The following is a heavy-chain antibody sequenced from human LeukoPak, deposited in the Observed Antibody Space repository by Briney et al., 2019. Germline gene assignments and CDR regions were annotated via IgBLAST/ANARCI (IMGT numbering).Heavy chain of an antibody. J-gene: IGHJ2*01. CDR1: GGSISSYY. V-gene: IGHV4-34*01. Sequence: PSETLSLTCTVSGGSISSYYWSWIRQPPGKGLEWIGEINHSGSTNYNPSLKSRVTISVDTSKNQFSLKLSSVTAADTAVYYCARDYGDYDRRYFDLWGRGTLVTVSS. CDR2: INHSGST. D-gene: IGHD4-17*01. CDR3: ARDYGDYDRRYFDL.